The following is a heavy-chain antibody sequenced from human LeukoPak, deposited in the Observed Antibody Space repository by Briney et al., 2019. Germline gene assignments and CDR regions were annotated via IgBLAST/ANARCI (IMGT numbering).Heavy chain of an antibody. Sequence: ASVKVSCKASGYTFSGFYLHWVRQAPGQGLQWMGWISPNTGGTNYAQKFQGRVTMTRDTSFTTGYMELSSLTSDDTAVYYCARDRGPEWWGSFDYWGQGSLVTVSS. D-gene: IGHD3-16*01. J-gene: IGHJ4*02. V-gene: IGHV1-2*02. CDR2: ISPNTGGT. CDR1: GYTFSGFY. CDR3: ARDRGPEWWGSFDY.